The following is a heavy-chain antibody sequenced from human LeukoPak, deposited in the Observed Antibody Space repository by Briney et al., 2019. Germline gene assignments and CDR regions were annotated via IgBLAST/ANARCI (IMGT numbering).Heavy chain of an antibody. Sequence: GGSLRLSCAASGFSFSTYAMSWVRQAPGKGLEWVSSISSSGDSTYYADAVKGRFTISRDNTKNTLYLQMNSLRAEDTAVYYCVEDVVVIVAAKPGIWGQGTLVAVSS. V-gene: IGHV3-23*01. J-gene: IGHJ1*01. CDR1: GFSFSTYA. D-gene: IGHD2-15*01. CDR3: VEDVVVIVAAKPGI. CDR2: ISSSGDST.